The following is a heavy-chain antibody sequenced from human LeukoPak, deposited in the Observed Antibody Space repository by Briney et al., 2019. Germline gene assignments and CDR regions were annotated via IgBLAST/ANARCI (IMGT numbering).Heavy chain of an antibody. Sequence: ASVKVSCKASGYTFTSFHINWMRQAPGQGLEWLGWMSADSDDTDYAQKFQGRVTMTGGTSINTAYMELNNLRSEDTAVYYCARGITEGVDYWGQGTLVTVFS. D-gene: IGHD1-14*01. J-gene: IGHJ4*01. CDR2: MSADSDDT. CDR1: GYTFTSFH. CDR3: ARGITEGVDY. V-gene: IGHV1-8*01.